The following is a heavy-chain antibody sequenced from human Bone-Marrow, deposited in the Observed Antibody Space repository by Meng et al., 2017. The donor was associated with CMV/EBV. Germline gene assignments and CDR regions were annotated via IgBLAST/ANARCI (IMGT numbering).Heavy chain of an antibody. CDR1: GGSISSSSYY. V-gene: IGHV4-39*07. J-gene: IGHJ4*02. CDR3: ARGQVDYGGNVRFDY. Sequence: SETLSLTCTVSGGSISSSSYYWGWIRQPPGKGLEWIGSIYYSGSTYYNPSLKSRVTISVDTSKNQFSLKLSSVTAADTAVYYCARGQVDYGGNVRFDYWGQGTLVTVSS. D-gene: IGHD4-23*01. CDR2: IYYSGST.